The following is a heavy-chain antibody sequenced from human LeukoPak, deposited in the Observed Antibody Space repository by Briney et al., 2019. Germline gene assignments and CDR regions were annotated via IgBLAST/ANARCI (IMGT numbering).Heavy chain of an antibody. CDR2: ISYDGSNK. CDR1: GFTFSSYA. D-gene: IGHD2-15*01. CDR3: ARDYRGSLYYYYGMDV. J-gene: IGHJ6*02. V-gene: IGHV3-30-3*01. Sequence: PGRSLRLSCAASGFTFSSYAMHWVRQAPGKGLEWVAVISYDGSNKYYADSVKGRFTISRDNSQNTLYLQTNSLRAEDTAVYYCARDYRGSLYYYYGMDVWGQGTTVTVSS.